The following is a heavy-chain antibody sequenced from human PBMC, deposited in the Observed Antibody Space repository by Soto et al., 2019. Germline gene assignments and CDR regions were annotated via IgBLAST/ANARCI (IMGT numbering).Heavy chain of an antibody. V-gene: IGHV5-51*01. CDR3: ERHVIRYCGGDCYSGAFDI. CDR1: GYTFINNW. CDR2: IYPGLYET. D-gene: IGHD2-21*02. Sequence: PGGSLKISCQDSGYTFINNWIGWVRQNPGKGLERLGIIYPGLYETRYSPSFRGHGSISGDKSINTAYLQWTSLKAPDTAMYCCERHVIRYCGGDCYSGAFDIWGQGTMVTVSS. J-gene: IGHJ3*02.